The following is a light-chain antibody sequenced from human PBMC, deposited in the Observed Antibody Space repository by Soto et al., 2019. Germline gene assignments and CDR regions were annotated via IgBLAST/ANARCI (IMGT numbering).Light chain of an antibody. CDR3: SSYAGSNNHVV. CDR2: EVT. CDR1: SSDIGDYDY. Sequence: QSALTQPPSASGSPGQAVTISCTGTSSDIGDYDYVSWYQQHPGKAPKLVIYEVTKRPSGVPDRFSGSKSGNTASLTVSGLQADDEADYFCSSYAGSNNHVVFGGGTQLTVL. V-gene: IGLV2-8*01. J-gene: IGLJ2*01.